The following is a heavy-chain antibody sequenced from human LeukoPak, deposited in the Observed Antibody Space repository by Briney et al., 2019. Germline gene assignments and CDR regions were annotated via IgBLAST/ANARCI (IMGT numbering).Heavy chain of an antibody. Sequence: SETLSLTCAVYGGSFSGYYWSWIRQPPGKGLEWIGEINHSGSTNYNPSLKSRVTISVDTSKNQFSLKLSSVTAADTAVYYCARGWRYGYYNWFDSWGQGTLVTVSS. V-gene: IGHV4-34*01. D-gene: IGHD5-18*01. J-gene: IGHJ5*01. CDR2: INHSGST. CDR3: ARGWRYGYYNWFDS. CDR1: GGSFSGYY.